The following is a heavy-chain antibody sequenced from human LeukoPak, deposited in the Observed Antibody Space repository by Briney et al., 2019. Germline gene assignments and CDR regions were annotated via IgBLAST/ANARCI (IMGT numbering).Heavy chain of an antibody. J-gene: IGHJ4*02. CDR1: GFTFSSYA. D-gene: IGHD1-7*01. CDR3: AKGRIEYNWNWPYFDY. V-gene: IGHV3-23*01. CDR2: ISGSGGST. Sequence: GGSLRLSCAASGFTFSSYAMSWVRQAPGKGLEWVSAISGSGGSTYYADSVKGRFTISRDHSKNTLYLQMNSLRAEDTAVYYCAKGRIEYNWNWPYFDYWGQGTLVTVSS.